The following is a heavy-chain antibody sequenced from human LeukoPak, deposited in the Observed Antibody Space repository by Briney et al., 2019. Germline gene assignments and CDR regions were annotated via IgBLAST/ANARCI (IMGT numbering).Heavy chain of an antibody. D-gene: IGHD6-6*01. V-gene: IGHV4-39*07. CDR1: GGSISSSSYY. Sequence: PSETLSLTCTVSGGSISSSSYYWGCIRQPPGKGLEWIGSIYYSGSTYYNPSLKSRVTISVDTSKNQFSLKLSSVTAADTAVYYCASLTEYSSSYDAFDIWGQGTMVTVSS. CDR3: ASLTEYSSSYDAFDI. CDR2: IYYSGST. J-gene: IGHJ3*02.